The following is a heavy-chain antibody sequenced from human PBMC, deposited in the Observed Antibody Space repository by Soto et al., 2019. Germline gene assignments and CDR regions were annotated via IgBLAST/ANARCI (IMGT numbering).Heavy chain of an antibody. V-gene: IGHV4-59*08. D-gene: IGHD5-18*01. J-gene: IGHJ4*02. CDR3: ARRYGSCFDY. CDR1: GGSISSYY. Sequence: QVQLQESGPGLVKPSETLSLTCTVSGGSISSYYWSWIRQPPGKGLEWIGYIYYSGSTNYNPSLTTXAXIXXDTSNNQFSLKLSSVTAADTAVYYCARRYGSCFDYWGQGTLVTVSS. CDR2: IYYSGST.